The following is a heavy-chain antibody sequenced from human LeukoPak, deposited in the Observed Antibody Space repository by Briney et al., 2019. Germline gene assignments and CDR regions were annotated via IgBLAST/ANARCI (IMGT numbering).Heavy chain of an antibody. CDR2: ISGSGGST. D-gene: IGHD3-3*01. J-gene: IGHJ4*02. CDR3: AKKSPIFGVVIPLFDY. CDR1: GFTISSNY. Sequence: HPGGSLRLSCAASGFTISSNYMSWVRQAPGKGLEWVSAISGSGGSTYYADSVKGRLTISRDNSKNTLYLQVNSLRAEDTAVYHCAKKSPIFGVVIPLFDYWGQGTLVSVSS. V-gene: IGHV3-23*01.